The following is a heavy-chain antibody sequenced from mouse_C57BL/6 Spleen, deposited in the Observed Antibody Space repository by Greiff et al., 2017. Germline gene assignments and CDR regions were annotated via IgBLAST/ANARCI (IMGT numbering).Heavy chain of an antibody. CDR2: IYPGSGST. J-gene: IGHJ2*01. CDR3: ARSFITTVVAKNGY. Sequence: QVQLQQPGAELVKPGASVKMSCKASGYTFTSYWITWVKQRPGQGLEWIGDIYPGSGSTNYNEKFKSKATLTVDTSSSTAYMQLSSLTSEDSAVYYCARSFITTVVAKNGYWGQGTTLTVSS. V-gene: IGHV1-55*01. CDR1: GYTFTSYW. D-gene: IGHD1-1*01.